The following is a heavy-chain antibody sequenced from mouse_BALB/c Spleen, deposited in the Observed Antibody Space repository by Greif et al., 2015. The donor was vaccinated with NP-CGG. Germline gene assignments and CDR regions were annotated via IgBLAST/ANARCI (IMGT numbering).Heavy chain of an antibody. J-gene: IGHJ4*01. V-gene: IGHV1-4*01. CDR3: ARCGNYVGYYAMDY. CDR1: GYTFTSYT. CDR2: INPSSGYT. Sequence: QVQLQQSGAELARPGASVKMSCKASGYTFTSYTMHWVKQRPGQGLEWIGYINPSSGYTNYNQKFKDKATLTADKSSSTAYMQLSSLTSEDSAVYYCARCGNYVGYYAMDYWGQGTSVTVSS. D-gene: IGHD2-1*01.